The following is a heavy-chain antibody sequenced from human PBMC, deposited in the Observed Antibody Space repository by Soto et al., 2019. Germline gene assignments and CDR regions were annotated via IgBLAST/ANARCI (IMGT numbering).Heavy chain of an antibody. D-gene: IGHD6-19*01. V-gene: IGHV3-30*18. J-gene: IGHJ6*02. CDR2: ISYDGSNK. CDR3: EKAPYSIALAGSYYYGMGV. CDR1: GFTFRMYG. Sequence: SLRLSCAASGFTFRMYGMHWVRQAPGKGLEWVAVISYDGSNKYYADSVKGRFTISRDNSRNTLYLQMNSLRAEDTAVYYCEKAPYSIALAGSYYYGMGVSGQGTTVTV.